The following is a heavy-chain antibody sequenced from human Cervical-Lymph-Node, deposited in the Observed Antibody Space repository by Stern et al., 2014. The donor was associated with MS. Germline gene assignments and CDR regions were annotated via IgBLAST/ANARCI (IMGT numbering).Heavy chain of an antibody. D-gene: IGHD6-6*01. CDR1: GGSISSGDYY. CDR3: ARGGYGSSSFFDY. Sequence: VQLVESGPGLVKPSQTLSLTCTVSGGSISSGDYYWSWIRQPPGKGLEWIVYLYYSGSTYYSPSLKSRVTISVDTSKNQFSLKLSSVTAADTAVYYCARGGYGSSSFFDYWGQGTLVTVSS. CDR2: LYYSGST. V-gene: IGHV4-30-4*01. J-gene: IGHJ4*02.